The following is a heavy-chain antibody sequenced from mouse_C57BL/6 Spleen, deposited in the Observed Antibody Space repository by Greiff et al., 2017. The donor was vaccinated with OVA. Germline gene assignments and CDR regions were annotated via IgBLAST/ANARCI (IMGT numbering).Heavy chain of an antibody. V-gene: IGHV1-59*01. D-gene: IGHD2-4*01. CDR2: IDPSDSYT. CDR3: AYDYWGYY. J-gene: IGHJ2*01. CDR1: GYTFTSYW. Sequence: QVQLQQPGAELVRPGTSVKLSCKASGYTFTSYWMHWVKQRPGQGLEWIGVIDPSDSYTNYNQKFKGKATLTVDTSSSTAYMQLSSLTSEDSAVYYCAYDYWGYYWGQGTTLTVSS.